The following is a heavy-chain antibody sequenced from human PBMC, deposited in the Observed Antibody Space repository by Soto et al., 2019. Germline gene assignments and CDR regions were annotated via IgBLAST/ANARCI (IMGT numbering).Heavy chain of an antibody. CDR3: ARDHYYDSSGYYEYNWFDP. V-gene: IGHV1-69*13. CDR2: IIPIFGTA. J-gene: IGHJ5*02. Sequence: SVKVSCKASGYTFTSYYMHWVRQAPGQGLEWMGGIIPIFGTANYAQKFQGRVTITADESTSTAYMELSSLRSEDTAVYYCARDHYYDSSGYYEYNWFDPWGQGTLVTVSS. CDR1: GYTFTSYY. D-gene: IGHD3-22*01.